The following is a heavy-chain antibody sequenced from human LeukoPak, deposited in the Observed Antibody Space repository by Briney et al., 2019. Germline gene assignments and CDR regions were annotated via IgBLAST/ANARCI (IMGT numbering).Heavy chain of an antibody. J-gene: IGHJ4*02. CDR2: IRYDGSNK. D-gene: IGHD2-15*01. V-gene: IGHV3-30*02. CDR3: AKDRRYSQDS. CDR1: GFIFNSYG. Sequence: GGSPRLSCAASGFIFNSYGMHWVRQAPGKGLEWVAFIRYDGSNKYYADSVKGRFTISRDNSKNTLYLQMNSLRAEDTAVYYCAKDRRYSQDSWGQGTLVTVSS.